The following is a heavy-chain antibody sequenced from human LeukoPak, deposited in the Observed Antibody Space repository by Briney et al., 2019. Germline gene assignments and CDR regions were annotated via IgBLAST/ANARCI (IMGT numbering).Heavy chain of an antibody. D-gene: IGHD6-13*01. CDR1: GFTFSSYS. CDR2: ISSSSSYI. J-gene: IGHJ5*02. CDR3: AREGSSIAAATNWFDP. Sequence: PGGSLRLSCAASGFTFSSYSMNWVRQAPGKGLEWVSSISSSSSYIYYADSVKGRFTISRDNAKNSLYLRMNSLRAEDTAVYYCAREGSSIAAATNWFDPWGQGTLVTVSS. V-gene: IGHV3-21*01.